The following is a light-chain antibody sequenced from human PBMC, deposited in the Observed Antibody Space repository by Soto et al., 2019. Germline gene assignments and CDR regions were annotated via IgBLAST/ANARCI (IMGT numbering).Light chain of an antibody. CDR1: QRVRSSY. CDR3: QHSSSSPIS. CDR2: GAS. V-gene: IGKV3-20*01. J-gene: IGKJ5*01. Sequence: DSMLSQSPCTMSLSGGERDRLCFRAGQRVRSSYLAWYQQKPGQAPRLLIYGASSRATGIPDRFSGSGSGTDFTLTISRLEAEDFAVYYCQHSSSSPISFGQVTRL.